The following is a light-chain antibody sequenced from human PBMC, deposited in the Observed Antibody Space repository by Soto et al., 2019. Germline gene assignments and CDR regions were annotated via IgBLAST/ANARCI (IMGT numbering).Light chain of an antibody. V-gene: IGKV3-20*01. J-gene: IGKJ3*01. CDR3: QQYGSSPFN. Sequence: EIVLTQSPGTLALSPGERATLSCRASQSVSSNYLTWYQQKPGQAPRLLIHGASSRATGIPDRFSGSGSGTDVTLTISRLEPEDFAVYYCQQYGSSPFNFGPGTKVEIK. CDR1: QSVSSNY. CDR2: GAS.